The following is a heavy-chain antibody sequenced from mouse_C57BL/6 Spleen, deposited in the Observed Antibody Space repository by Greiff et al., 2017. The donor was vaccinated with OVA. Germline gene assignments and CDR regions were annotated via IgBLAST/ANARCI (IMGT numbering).Heavy chain of an antibody. D-gene: IGHD1-1*01. Sequence: VQLQQPGAELVRPGSSVKLSCKASGYTFTSYWMDWVKQRPGQGLEWIGNIYPSDSETHYNQKFKDKATLTVDKSSSTAYMQLSSLTSEDSAVYYCARWADGSSSLYAMDYWGQGTSVTVSS. J-gene: IGHJ4*01. V-gene: IGHV1-61*01. CDR1: GYTFTSYW. CDR2: IYPSDSET. CDR3: ARWADGSSSLYAMDY.